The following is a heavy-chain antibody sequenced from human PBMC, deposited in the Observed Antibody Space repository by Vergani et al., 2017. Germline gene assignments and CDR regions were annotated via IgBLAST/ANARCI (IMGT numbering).Heavy chain of an antibody. D-gene: IGHD3-16*01. CDR1: GFTLSNYD. V-gene: IGHV3-30*02. CDR2: IQFDGSNQ. Sequence: QVQVVESGGGVVQRGGSLRLSCATSGFTLSNYDMLWIRQGPGKGLEFVAFIQFDGSNQYYADSVKGRFTLSRDFSKNTLYLQMNSLRTDDTATYYCAKHFRGWGIDYWGQGTQVIVSS. J-gene: IGHJ4*02. CDR3: AKHFRGWGIDY.